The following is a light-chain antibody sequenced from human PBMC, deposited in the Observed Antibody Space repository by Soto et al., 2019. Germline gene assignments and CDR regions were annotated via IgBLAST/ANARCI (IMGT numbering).Light chain of an antibody. J-gene: IGKJ1*01. CDR2: AAS. CDR3: QQGSSFPWT. V-gene: IGKV1-12*01. Sequence: DIQMTQSPSSVSASVGDRVTITCRASQDVDSWLAWYQQKPGKAPKLLIYAASNLQSGVPSRFTGSGSGTDFTVTISSLQPEDFATYYCQQGSSFPWTFGHGTKVEIK. CDR1: QDVDSW.